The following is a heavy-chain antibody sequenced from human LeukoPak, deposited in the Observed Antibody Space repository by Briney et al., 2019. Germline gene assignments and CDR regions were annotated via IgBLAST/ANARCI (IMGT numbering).Heavy chain of an antibody. Sequence: ASEKVSCKASGYTFTGYYIHWVRQAPGQGLEWMGWITPNNGGTYYAQKFQGRVTMTRDTSITTAYMELSRLRSDDTAVYYCARVRRMAVATMGGDFDYWGQGTLVTVSS. V-gene: IGHV1-2*02. CDR1: GYTFTGYY. D-gene: IGHD5-12*01. CDR2: ITPNNGGT. J-gene: IGHJ4*02. CDR3: ARVRRMAVATMGGDFDY.